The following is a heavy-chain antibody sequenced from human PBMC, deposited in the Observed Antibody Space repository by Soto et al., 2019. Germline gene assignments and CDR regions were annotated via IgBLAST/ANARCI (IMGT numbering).Heavy chain of an antibody. Sequence: QVQLVQSGAEVKKPGASVKVSCKASGYTFTGYYMHWVRQAPGQGLEWMGWINPNSGGTNYAQKFQGWVTMTRDTSISTAYMELSRLRSDDTAVYYCARGPISTHSSSWFDPWGQGTLVTVSS. CDR2: INPNSGGT. D-gene: IGHD6-13*01. J-gene: IGHJ5*02. V-gene: IGHV1-2*04. CDR3: ARGPISTHSSSWFDP. CDR1: GYTFTGYY.